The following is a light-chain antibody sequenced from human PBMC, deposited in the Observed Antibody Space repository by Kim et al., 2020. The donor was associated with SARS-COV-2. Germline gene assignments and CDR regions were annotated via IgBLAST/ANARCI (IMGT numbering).Light chain of an antibody. CDR1: SSDVGGYNY. CDR2: DVS. V-gene: IGLV2-11*01. CDR3: CSYAGRYTSVV. Sequence: QSALTQPRSVSGSPGQSVTISCTGTSSDVGGYNYVSWYQQHPGKAPKFMIYDVSKRPSGVPDRFSGSKSGNTASLTISGLQAEDEADYYCCSYAGRYTSVVFGGGTQLTVL. J-gene: IGLJ2*01.